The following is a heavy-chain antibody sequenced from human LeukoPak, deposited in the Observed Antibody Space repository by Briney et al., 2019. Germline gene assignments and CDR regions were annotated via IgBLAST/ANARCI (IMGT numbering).Heavy chain of an antibody. V-gene: IGHV4-59*11. CDR1: GGSISSHY. CDR2: IYYSGST. CDR3: ARRTGYLNYYYYYYMDV. Sequence: SETLSLTCTVSGGSISSHYWSWIRQPPGKGLEWIGYIYYSGSTNYNPSLKSRVTISVDTSRNQFSLKLSSVTAADSAVYYCARRTGYLNYYYYYYMDVWGNGATVTVSS. J-gene: IGHJ6*03. D-gene: IGHD3/OR15-3a*01.